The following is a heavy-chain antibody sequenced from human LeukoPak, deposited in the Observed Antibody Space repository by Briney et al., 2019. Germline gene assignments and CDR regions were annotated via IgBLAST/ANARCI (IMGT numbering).Heavy chain of an antibody. J-gene: IGHJ4*02. CDR2: IKQDGSDK. D-gene: IGHD1-1*01. CDR3: ARLTGTTGFDY. CDR1: GFPFSSYW. V-gene: IGHV3-7*01. Sequence: GVSLRLSCAASGFPFSSYWMSWVRQAPGKGLGWVANIKQDGSDKYYVDSVKGRFTISRDNAKNSLYLQLNSLRADDTAVYYCARLTGTTGFDYWGQGTLVTVSS.